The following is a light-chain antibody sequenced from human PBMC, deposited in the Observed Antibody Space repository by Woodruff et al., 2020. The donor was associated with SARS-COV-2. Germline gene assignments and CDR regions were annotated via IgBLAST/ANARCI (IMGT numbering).Light chain of an antibody. J-gene: IGLJ2*01. CDR3: SSYTSSATVV. CDR1: IGNNY. CDR2: DNN. Sequence: IGNNYVSWYQQHPGTAPKLLIYDNNKRPSGIPDRFSGSKSGTSATLTISGLQAEDEADYYCSSYTSSATVVFGGGT. V-gene: IGLV1-51*01.